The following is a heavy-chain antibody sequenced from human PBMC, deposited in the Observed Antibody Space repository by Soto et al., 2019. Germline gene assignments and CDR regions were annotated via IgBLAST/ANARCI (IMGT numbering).Heavy chain of an antibody. D-gene: IGHD3-3*01. CDR2: IYCSGST. J-gene: IGHJ5*02. CDR3: ARWWSGSRQGFDP. V-gene: IGHV4-31*03. CDR1: GGSISSGDHY. Sequence: QVQLQESGPGLVKPSQTLSLTCTVSGGSISSGDHYWSWIRQHPGKGLEGIGYIYCSGSTYYNPSLKSRVTISVDTSKNQFSLKLSSVTAADTAVYYCARWWSGSRQGFDPWGQGTLVTVSS.